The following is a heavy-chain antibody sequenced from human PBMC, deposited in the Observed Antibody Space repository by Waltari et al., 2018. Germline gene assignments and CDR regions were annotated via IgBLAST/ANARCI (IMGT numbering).Heavy chain of an antibody. V-gene: IGHV4-59*12. Sequence: QVQLQESGPGLVKPSETLSPTCAVSGGSFSSYWLSWIRQPPGKGLEWIGEINGNSGSTNYNPSLKSRVTISKDASKNQFSLKLSSVTAADTAVYYCAREGYSSWSGRNGLDSWGQGVVVTVSS. CDR3: AREGYSSWSGRNGLDS. J-gene: IGHJ4*03. D-gene: IGHD6-6*01. CDR2: INGNSGST. CDR1: GGSFSSYW.